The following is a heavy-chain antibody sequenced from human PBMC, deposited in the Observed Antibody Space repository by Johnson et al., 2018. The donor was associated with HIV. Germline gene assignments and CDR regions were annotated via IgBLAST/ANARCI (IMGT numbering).Heavy chain of an antibody. Sequence: QEKLVESGGGFVKPGGSLRLSCAASGFSFSDYYMSWIRQAPGKGPEWVSYISSSGSTIYYADSVKGRFTISRDNAKNSLYMQMNSLRAEDTAVYYCARDNPSRMAAAFDIWGQGTMVTVSS. CDR3: ARDNPSRMAAAFDI. V-gene: IGHV3-11*04. J-gene: IGHJ3*02. CDR2: ISSSGSTI. D-gene: IGHD1-14*01. CDR1: GFSFSDYY.